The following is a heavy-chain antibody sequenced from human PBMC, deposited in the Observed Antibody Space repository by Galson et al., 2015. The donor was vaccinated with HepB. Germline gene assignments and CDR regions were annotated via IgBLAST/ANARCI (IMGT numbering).Heavy chain of an antibody. V-gene: IGHV3-73*01. Sequence: SLRLSCAASGFTFSGSAMHWVRQASGKGLEWVGRIRSKANSYATAYAASVKGRFTISRDDSKNTAYLQMNSLKTEDTAVYYCTRHGNFRDGYSVWGQGTLVTVSS. D-gene: IGHD5-24*01. CDR1: GFTFSGSA. CDR3: TRHGNFRDGYSV. J-gene: IGHJ4*02. CDR2: IRSKANSYAT.